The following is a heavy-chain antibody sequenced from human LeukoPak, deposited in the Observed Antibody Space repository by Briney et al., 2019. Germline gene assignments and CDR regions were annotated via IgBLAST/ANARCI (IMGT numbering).Heavy chain of an antibody. J-gene: IGHJ3*02. Sequence: GGSLRLSCVASGFTFSRYAVNWVRQAPGKRLEWVSVISDDGINTYYADSVKGRYTISRDNSKNTVYLQMNSLIAEDTAVYYCARSIFGVTHGFDIWGQGTMVTVSS. V-gene: IGHV3-23*01. CDR3: ARSIFGVTHGFDI. D-gene: IGHD3-3*02. CDR1: GFTFSRYA. CDR2: ISDDGINT.